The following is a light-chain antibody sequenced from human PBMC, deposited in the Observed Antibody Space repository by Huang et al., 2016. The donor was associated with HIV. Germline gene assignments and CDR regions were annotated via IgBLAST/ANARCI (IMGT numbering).Light chain of an antibody. CDR2: AAS. J-gene: IGKJ3*01. CDR1: QNISYY. V-gene: IGKV1-39*01. CDR3: QQSYSLPLS. Sequence: DIQMTQSPPSLSASVGSRVALTCLASQNISYYLNWYQEKSGKAPNLLLYAASRLVSGVPSRFSGGGSGSNFTLTITNLQPEDIGTYYCQQSYSLPLSFGPGTTVNVK.